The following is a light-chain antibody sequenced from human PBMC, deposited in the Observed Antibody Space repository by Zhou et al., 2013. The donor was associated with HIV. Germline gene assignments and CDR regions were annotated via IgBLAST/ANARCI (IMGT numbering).Light chain of an antibody. CDR1: SSNIGAGYV. J-gene: IGLJ2*01. CDR3: GSFTSSNTLV. CDR2: DDS. Sequence: QSVLTQPPSVSGAPGQRVTVSCTGSSSNIGAGYVVHWYQQFPGKAPKLLIFDDSNRPSGVPDRFSGSKSGTSASLAITGLQAEDEADYYCGSFTSSNTLVFGGGTKLTVL. V-gene: IGLV1-40*01.